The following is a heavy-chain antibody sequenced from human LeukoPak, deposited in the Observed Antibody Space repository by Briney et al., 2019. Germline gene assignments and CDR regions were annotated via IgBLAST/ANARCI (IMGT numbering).Heavy chain of an antibody. V-gene: IGHV4-59*01. J-gene: IGHJ3*02. D-gene: IGHD6-13*01. CDR2: IYYSGST. CDR1: GGSISSYY. CDR3: ARFLYSSSYAFDI. Sequence: SETLSLTCTVSGGSISSYYWSWIRQPPEKGLEWIGYIYYSGSTNYNPSLKSRVTISVDASKNQFSLKLSSVTAADTAVYYCARFLYSSSYAFDIWGQGTMVTVSS.